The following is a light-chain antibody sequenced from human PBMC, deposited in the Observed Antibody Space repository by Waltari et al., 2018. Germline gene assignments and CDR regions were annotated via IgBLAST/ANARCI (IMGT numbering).Light chain of an antibody. V-gene: IGLV3-19*01. CDR2: DKN. CDR3: HARDASGVAGS. Sequence: SSELTQDPAVSVAMGQTARITCQVDSLRSYYASWYQQRPGQAPIPDIYDKNNRPSGVPDRFSGSSSHNTGSLTITGAQAEDEASYYCHARDASGVAGSFGGGTKLTVL. CDR1: SLRSYY. J-gene: IGLJ2*01.